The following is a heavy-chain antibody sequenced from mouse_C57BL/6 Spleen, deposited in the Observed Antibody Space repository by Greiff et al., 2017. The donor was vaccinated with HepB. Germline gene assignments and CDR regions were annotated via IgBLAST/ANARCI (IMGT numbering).Heavy chain of an antibody. CDR3: ASRKDSSGYVGYAMDY. Sequence: EVKVVESGGGLVKPGGSLKLSCAASGFTFSSYAMSWVRQTPEKRLEWVATISDGGSYTYYPDNVKGRFTISRDNAKNNLYLQMSHLKSEDTAMYYCASRKDSSGYVGYAMDYWGQGTSVTVSS. D-gene: IGHD3-2*02. CDR1: GFTFSSYA. J-gene: IGHJ4*01. V-gene: IGHV5-4*03. CDR2: ISDGGSYT.